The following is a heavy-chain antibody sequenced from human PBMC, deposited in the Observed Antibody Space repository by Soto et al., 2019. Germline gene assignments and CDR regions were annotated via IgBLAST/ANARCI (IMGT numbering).Heavy chain of an antibody. CDR2: IYWNDDT. CDR3: ARRLTVVPLAFDL. J-gene: IGHJ3*01. Sequence: SGPTLVNPTQTLTLTCTFSGFSLTTSGVGVGWIRQPPGKALERLALIYWNDDTRYSPSLKNRVTITTDTSKNQVVLTMTDMGPVDTATYYCARRLTVVPLAFDLWGQGTMVTVSS. D-gene: IGHD3-10*01. V-gene: IGHV2-5*01. CDR1: GFSLTTSGVG.